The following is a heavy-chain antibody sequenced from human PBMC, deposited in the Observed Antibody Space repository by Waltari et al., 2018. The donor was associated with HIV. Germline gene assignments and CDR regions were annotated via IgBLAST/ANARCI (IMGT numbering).Heavy chain of an antibody. Sequence: QMQLVQSGPDLRKPGTSVRVSCRASGFTFISSAVKWVRQARAQRLEWLGWIVVGSGQTNYAQKFQGRLNIARDRSTNTVYMELSSLRADDTAEFYCASKPYCSGGSCFHNWFEPWGQGSLVTVSS. CDR2: IVVGSGQT. D-gene: IGHD2-8*02. CDR3: ASKPYCSGGSCFHNWFEP. V-gene: IGHV1-58*01. CDR1: GFTFISSA. J-gene: IGHJ5*02.